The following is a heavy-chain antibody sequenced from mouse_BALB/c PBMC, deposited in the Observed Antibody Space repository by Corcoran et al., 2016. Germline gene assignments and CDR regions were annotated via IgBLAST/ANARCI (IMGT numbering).Heavy chain of an antibody. CDR3: AFTMITTEGRLDAMDY. J-gene: IGHJ4*01. CDR1: GFNINDTY. D-gene: IGHD2-4*01. V-gene: IGHV14-3*02. CDR2: IDPANGNT. Sequence: EVQLQQSGAELVKPGASVKLSCTASGFNINDTYMHWVKQRPEQGLEWIGRIDPANGNTKYDPKFQCKATITADTSSNTAYLQLSSLTSEETAVYYWAFTMITTEGRLDAMDYWGQGTSVTVSS.